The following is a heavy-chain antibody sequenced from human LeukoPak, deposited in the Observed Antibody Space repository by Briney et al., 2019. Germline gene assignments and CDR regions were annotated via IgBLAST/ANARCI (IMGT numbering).Heavy chain of an antibody. CDR1: GGSISSYY. J-gene: IGHJ4*02. V-gene: IGHV4-59*08. CDR2: IYYSGST. CDR3: ARRLGPRAGLYYFDY. D-gene: IGHD7-27*01. Sequence: SETLSLTCTVSGGSISSYYWSWIRQPPGKGLEWIGYIYYSGSTNYNPSLKSRVTISVDTSKNQFSLKLSSVTAADTAVYYCARRLGPRAGLYYFDYWGQGTLVTVSS.